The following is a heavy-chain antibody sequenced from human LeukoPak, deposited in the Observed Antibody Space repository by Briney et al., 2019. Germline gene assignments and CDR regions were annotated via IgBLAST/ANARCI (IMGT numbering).Heavy chain of an antibody. CDR3: AKGNWRYFDY. V-gene: IGHV3-23*01. J-gene: IGHJ4*02. Sequence: GGSPRLSCAASGFTFSTYVMSWVRQAPGKGLEWVSAISGSGGSTYYADSVKGRFTISRDNSKNTLYLQMNSLGADDTAVYYCAKGNWRYFDYWGQGTLVTVSS. D-gene: IGHD1-1*01. CDR2: ISGSGGST. CDR1: GFTFSTYV.